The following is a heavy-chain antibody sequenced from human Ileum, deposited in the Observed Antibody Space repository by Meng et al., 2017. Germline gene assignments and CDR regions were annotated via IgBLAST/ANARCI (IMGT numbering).Heavy chain of an antibody. J-gene: IGHJ4*02. CDR3: ARGQNYDYVWGH. V-gene: IGHV1-2*06. Sequence: QGQPGQSGAEVKKPVASVKVSCKASGYTFTGYYMHWVRQAPGQGLEWMGRINPNSGGTNYAQKFQGRVTMTRDTSISTAYMELSRLRSDDTAVYYCARGQNYDYVWGHWGQGTLVTVSS. D-gene: IGHD3-16*01. CDR1: GYTFTGYY. CDR2: INPNSGGT.